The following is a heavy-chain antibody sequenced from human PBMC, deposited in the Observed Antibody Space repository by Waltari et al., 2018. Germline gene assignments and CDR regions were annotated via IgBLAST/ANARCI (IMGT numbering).Heavy chain of an antibody. Sequence: QLQLQESGPRLVRPSETLSLTCPVFGDSLSSSITFYWGWIRQPPGKGPEWLGTLYYRGSTYYNPSLGSRVSMSIDTSKNQFSLTLNSVTAADTAVYYCARFRPADYYPHVRFDSWGKGSLVTVSS. CDR2: LYYRGST. CDR1: GDSLSSSITFY. V-gene: IGHV4-39*01. D-gene: IGHD3-9*01. CDR3: ARFRPADYYPHVRFDS. J-gene: IGHJ4*02.